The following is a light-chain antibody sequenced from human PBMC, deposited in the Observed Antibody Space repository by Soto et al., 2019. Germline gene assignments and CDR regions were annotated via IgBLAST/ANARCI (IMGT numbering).Light chain of an antibody. J-gene: IGLJ1*01. CDR1: SSDVGGYDF. CDR3: SSYTITSSPV. CDR2: EVT. Sequence: QSALTRPASVSGSPGQSITISCTGTSSDVGGYDFVSWYRQYPGQAPKILIYEVTHRPSGVPDRFSGSKSGNTASLTISGLQADDEADYYCSSYTITSSPVFGPGTKGTVL. V-gene: IGLV2-14*01.